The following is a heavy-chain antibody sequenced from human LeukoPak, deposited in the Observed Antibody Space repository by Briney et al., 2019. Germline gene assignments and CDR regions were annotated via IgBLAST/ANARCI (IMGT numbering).Heavy chain of an antibody. CDR3: ARGGIDLYFDY. V-gene: IGHV3-21*01. CDR1: GFTFSSYS. J-gene: IGHJ4*02. CDR2: ISSSSSYI. Sequence: GGSLRLSCAASGFTFSSYSMNWVRQAPGKGLEWVSSISSSSSYIYYADSVKSRFTISRDNAKSSLYLQMNSLRAEDTAVYYCARGGIDLYFDYWGQGTLVTVSS. D-gene: IGHD6-13*01.